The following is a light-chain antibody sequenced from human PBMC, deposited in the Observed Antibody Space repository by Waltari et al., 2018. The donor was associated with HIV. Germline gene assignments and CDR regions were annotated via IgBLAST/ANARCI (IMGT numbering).Light chain of an antibody. J-gene: IGKJ1*01. CDR2: AAS. V-gene: IGKV1-27*01. CDR3: QKYNTAPWT. CDR1: QGISNY. Sequence: DIQMTQSPSPLSASVRDRVTITCRASQGISNYLAWYQQKPGKVPKVLIYAASTLQSGVPPRFSGSGSGTDFTLTISSLQPEDVATYYCQKYNTAPWTFGQGTKVEIK.